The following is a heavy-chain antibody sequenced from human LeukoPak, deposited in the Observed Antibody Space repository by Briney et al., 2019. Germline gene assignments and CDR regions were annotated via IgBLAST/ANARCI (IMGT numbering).Heavy chain of an antibody. CDR2: IYPGDSDT. D-gene: IGHD6-19*01. V-gene: IGHV5-51*01. Sequence: PGESLKISCKGSGYSFTDYWIGWVRQLPGKGLEWMGIIYPGDSDTRYSPSFQGQVTISADKSISTAYLQWSSLKASDTAMYYCARRVAVGFNWLDPWGQGTLVTVSS. CDR3: ARRVAVGFNWLDP. CDR1: GYSFTDYW. J-gene: IGHJ5*02.